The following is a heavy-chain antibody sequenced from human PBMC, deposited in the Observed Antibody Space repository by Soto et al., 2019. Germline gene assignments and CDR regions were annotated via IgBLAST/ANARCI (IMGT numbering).Heavy chain of an antibody. CDR2: ISAFNGQT. V-gene: IGHV1-18*01. CDR3: VRGGVKYVGLDV. D-gene: IGHD2-2*01. CDR1: GYTFTSYV. Sequence: QVQLVQSGDEVKKPGASVKVSCRASGYTFTSYVVSWVRQAPGQGLEWMGWISAFNGQTNYIQTFQGRVTLTTDASTSTVYTGLRSLRSYETEVYYCVRGGVKYVGLDVWGEVSTIALS. J-gene: IGHJ6*01.